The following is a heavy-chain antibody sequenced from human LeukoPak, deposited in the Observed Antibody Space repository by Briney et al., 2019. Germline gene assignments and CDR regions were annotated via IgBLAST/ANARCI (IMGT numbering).Heavy chain of an antibody. J-gene: IGHJ5*02. Sequence: DSVKVSCKASGYTFTTYGISWVRQAPGQGLEWMGWVSGYNGDTKSAQKFQGRVTMTTDRSTSTAYMELRNLRSDDTAVYYCARDGYCSGATCYDDNWFDLWGQGTPVTVSP. D-gene: IGHD2-15*01. CDR2: VSGYNGDT. V-gene: IGHV1-18*01. CDR1: GYTFTTYG. CDR3: ARDGYCSGATCYDDNWFDL.